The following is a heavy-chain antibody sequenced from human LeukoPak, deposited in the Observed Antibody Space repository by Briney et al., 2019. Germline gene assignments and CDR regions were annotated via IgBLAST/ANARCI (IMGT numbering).Heavy chain of an antibody. D-gene: IGHD3-22*01. CDR3: ARAYYYDSSGYYFFDY. Sequence: PSETLSLTCTVSGGSISSYYWSWIRQPAGKGLEWIGRIYTSGSTNYNPSLKSRVTISVNKSKNQFSLKLSSVTAADTAVYYCARAYYYDSSGYYFFDYWSQGTLVTVPS. CDR1: GGSISSYY. CDR2: IYTSGST. J-gene: IGHJ4*02. V-gene: IGHV4-4*07.